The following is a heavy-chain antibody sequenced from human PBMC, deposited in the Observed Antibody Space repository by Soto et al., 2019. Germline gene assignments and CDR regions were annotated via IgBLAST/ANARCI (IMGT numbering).Heavy chain of an antibody. J-gene: IGHJ6*02. Sequence: ASVKVSCKASGYTFTSYGISWVRQAPGQGLEWMGWISAYNGNTNYAQKLQGRVTMTTDTSTSTAYMELRSLRAEDTAVYYCARDQGRSHYYYYGMDVWGQGTTVTVSS. CDR1: GYTFTSYG. CDR2: ISAYNGNT. CDR3: ARDQGRSHYYYYGMDV. V-gene: IGHV1-18*01.